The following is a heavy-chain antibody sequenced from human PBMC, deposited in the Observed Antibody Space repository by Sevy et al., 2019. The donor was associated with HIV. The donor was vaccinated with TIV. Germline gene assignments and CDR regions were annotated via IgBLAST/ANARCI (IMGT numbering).Heavy chain of an antibody. J-gene: IGHJ4*02. CDR1: GFTFSSYA. CDR3: AVGYCSSTSCSPFDY. V-gene: IGHV3-23*01. CDR2: ISGSGGST. D-gene: IGHD2-2*01. Sequence: GGSLRLSCAASGFTFSSYAMSWVRQAPGKGLEWVSAISGSGGSTYYADSVKGRFTISRDNSKNTLYLQMNSLRAEDTALYYCAVGYCSSTSCSPFDYWGQGTLVTVSS.